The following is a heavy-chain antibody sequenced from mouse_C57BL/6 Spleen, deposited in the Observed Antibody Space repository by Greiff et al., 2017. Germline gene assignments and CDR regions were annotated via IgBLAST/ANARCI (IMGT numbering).Heavy chain of an antibody. Sequence: QVQLQQPGAELVRPGSSVKLSCKASGYTFTSYWMHWVKQRPIQGLEWIGNIDPSDSETPYNQKFKDKATLTVDKSSSTAYMQLSSLTSEDSAVYYCARGDYDYDDYCDYWGKGTTLTVSS. J-gene: IGHJ2*01. V-gene: IGHV1-52*01. D-gene: IGHD2-4*01. CDR3: ARGDYDYDDYCDY. CDR2: IDPSDSET. CDR1: GYTFTSYW.